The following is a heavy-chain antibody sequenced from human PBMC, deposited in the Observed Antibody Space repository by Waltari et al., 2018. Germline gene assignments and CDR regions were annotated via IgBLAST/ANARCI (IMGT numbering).Heavy chain of an antibody. CDR2: INTNSATP. J-gene: IGHJ6*02. CDR3: ARDGASSSRGYYYALDV. Sequence: QLVQSGSELKSPGASVKVSCKASGYPFNRLGFNWVRQAPGQGLGRMGCINTNSATPAYAQDFRGRFVFSLDTSASTAYLQISSLKADATAVYYCARDGASSSRGYYYALDVWGQGTTVTVSS. CDR1: GYPFNRLG. V-gene: IGHV7-4-1*02. D-gene: IGHD3-22*01.